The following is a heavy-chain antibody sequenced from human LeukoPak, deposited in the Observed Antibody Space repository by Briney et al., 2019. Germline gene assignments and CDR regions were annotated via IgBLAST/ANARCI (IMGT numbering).Heavy chain of an antibody. D-gene: IGHD1-26*01. J-gene: IGHJ3*02. CDR1: GYTFSHYA. CDR3: ARDIGVGATPRRAFDI. CDR2: IKAGNGIT. V-gene: IGHV1-3*03. Sequence: ASVKVSCKASGYTFSHYAIHWVRQAPGQSLEWMGWIKAGNGITKYSQEFQGRVTITRDTSASTAYMELSSLRSEDTAVYYCARDIGVGATPRRAFDIWGQGTMVTVSS.